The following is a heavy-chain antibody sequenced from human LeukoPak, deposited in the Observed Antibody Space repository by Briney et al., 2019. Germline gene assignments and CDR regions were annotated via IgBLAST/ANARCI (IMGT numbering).Heavy chain of an antibody. Sequence: GGSLRLSCAASGFTFSSYAMSWVRQAPGKGLEWVSAISGSGGSTYYADSVKGRFTISRDNSKDTLYLQMNSLRAEDTAVYYCAKTYGHQQQLDYWGQGTLVTVSS. J-gene: IGHJ4*02. V-gene: IGHV3-23*01. D-gene: IGHD6-13*01. CDR1: GFTFSSYA. CDR3: AKTYGHQQQLDY. CDR2: ISGSGGST.